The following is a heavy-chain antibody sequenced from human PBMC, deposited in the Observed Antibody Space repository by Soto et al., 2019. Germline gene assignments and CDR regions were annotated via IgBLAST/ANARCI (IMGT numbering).Heavy chain of an antibody. V-gene: IGHV1-18*01. CDR1: GYTFTNFG. J-gene: IGHJ4*02. D-gene: IGHD2-21*02. CDR2: ISAYNGNT. CDR3: ARGVTPIDY. Sequence: QVQLVQSGAEVKKPGASVKVSCKASGYTFTNFGISWVRQAPGQGLEWMGWISAYNGNTNYAQNFQGRVTMTTDTTTSTTYMKLRRLRSDDTAVYYRARGVTPIDYWGQGTLVTVSS.